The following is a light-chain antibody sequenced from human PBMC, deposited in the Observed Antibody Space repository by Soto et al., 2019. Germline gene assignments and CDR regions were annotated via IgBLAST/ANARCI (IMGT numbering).Light chain of an antibody. CDR1: LCISDY. V-gene: IGKV1-39*01. CDR2: AAS. J-gene: IGKJ1*01. Sequence: DIQMTQTPCSLSASVVDRVTITCRASLCISDYLNWYQHQPGKAPKLLIYAASSLQSRVPSRFSGSGSGTDFTLTISSLQPEDFATYYCQQSYSTWKTFGQGTKVDIK. CDR3: QQSYSTWKT.